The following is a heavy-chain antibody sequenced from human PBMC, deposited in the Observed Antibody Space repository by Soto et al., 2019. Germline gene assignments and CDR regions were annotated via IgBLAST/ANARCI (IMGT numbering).Heavy chain of an antibody. CDR1: GFTFSNAW. J-gene: IGHJ4*02. CDR3: ITKSPAEYYDFLSGDPYFDY. D-gene: IGHD3-3*01. Sequence: EVQLVESGGGLVKPGGSLRLSCAASGFTFSNAWMSWVRQAPGKGLEWVGRIKSKTDGGTTDYAAPVKGRFTISRDDSKNTLYVEMNSLKSEDTAVYYCITKSPAEYYDFLSGDPYFDYWGQGTLVTVSS. V-gene: IGHV3-15*01. CDR2: IKSKTDGGTT.